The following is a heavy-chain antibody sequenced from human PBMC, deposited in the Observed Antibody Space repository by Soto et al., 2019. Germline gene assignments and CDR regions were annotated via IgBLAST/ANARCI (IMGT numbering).Heavy chain of an antibody. CDR1: GGTFSSYT. CDR2: IIPILGIA. J-gene: IGHJ3*02. D-gene: IGHD6-19*01. V-gene: IGHV1-69*08. Sequence: QVQLVQSGAEVKKPGSSVKVSCKASGGTFSSYTIGWVRQAPGQGLEWMGRIIPILGIANYAQKFQGRVTXTXXKSTSTAYMELSSLRSEDTAVYYCARDNGSGWGPIWGQGTMVTVSS. CDR3: ARDNGSGWGPI.